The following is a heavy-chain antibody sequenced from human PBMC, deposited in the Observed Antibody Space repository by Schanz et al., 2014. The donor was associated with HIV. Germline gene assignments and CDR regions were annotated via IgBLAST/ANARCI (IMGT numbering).Heavy chain of an antibody. CDR2: INHSGVP. CDR3: ARESGSGSYSFPDY. V-gene: IGHV4-34*01. D-gene: IGHD3-10*01. J-gene: IGHJ4*02. CDR1: GWSFSGNS. Sequence: VQLQQWGAGLLKPSEALSLTCAVYGWSFSGNSWNWIRQSPGKGLEWIGEINHSGVPNYNPSLKSRVTISADTSKNQFSLRLTSVTAADTAVYYCARESGSGSYSFPDYWGQGILVTVSS.